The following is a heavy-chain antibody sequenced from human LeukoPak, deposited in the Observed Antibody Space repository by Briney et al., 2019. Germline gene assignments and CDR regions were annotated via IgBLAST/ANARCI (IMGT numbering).Heavy chain of an antibody. Sequence: SETLSLTCAVYGGSFSGYYWSWIRQPPGKGLEWIGEINHSGSTNYNPSLKSRVTISVDTSKNHFSLNLSSVTAADTAVYYCARVPRIVGAGYYFDYWGQGTLVTVSS. CDR1: GGSFSGYY. CDR2: INHSGST. D-gene: IGHD1-26*01. CDR3: ARVPRIVGAGYYFDY. V-gene: IGHV4-34*01. J-gene: IGHJ4*02.